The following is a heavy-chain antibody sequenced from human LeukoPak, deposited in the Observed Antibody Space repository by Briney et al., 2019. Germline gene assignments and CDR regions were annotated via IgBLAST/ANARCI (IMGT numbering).Heavy chain of an antibody. V-gene: IGHV3-23*01. D-gene: IGHD1-7*01. J-gene: IGHJ4*02. CDR2: ISGSGGST. CDR1: GFTFSSYA. Sequence: GGSLRLSCAASGFTFSSYAMSWVRQAPGKGLEWVSAISGSGGSTYCADSVKGRFTISRDNSKNTLYLQMNRLRAEDTAVYYCAKARAGTTGVFDYWGQGTLVTVSS. CDR3: AKARAGTTGVFDY.